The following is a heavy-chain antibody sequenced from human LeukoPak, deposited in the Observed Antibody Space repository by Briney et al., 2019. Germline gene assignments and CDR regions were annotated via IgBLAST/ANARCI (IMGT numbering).Heavy chain of an antibody. V-gene: IGHV4-34*01. D-gene: IGHD6-19*01. CDR1: GGSFSGYY. CDR2: INHSGST. Sequence: SETLSLTCTVSGGSFSGYYWSWIRQPPGKGLEWIGEINHSGSTNYNPSLKSRVTISVDTSKNQFSLKLSSVTAADTAVYYCAGLIAVAGPNWYFDLWGRGTLVTVSS. CDR3: AGLIAVAGPNWYFDL. J-gene: IGHJ2*01.